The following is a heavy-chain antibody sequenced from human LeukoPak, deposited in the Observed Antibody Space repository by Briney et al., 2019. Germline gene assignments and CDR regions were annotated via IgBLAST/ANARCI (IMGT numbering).Heavy chain of an antibody. D-gene: IGHD3-3*01. Sequence: SETLSLTCTVSGGSISSYQWSWIRQPPGKGLEWIGSIYYSGSTYYNPSLKSRVTISVDTSKNQFSLKLSSVTAADTAVYYCARDTVSLYYDFWSGYYPGYNWFDPWGQGTLVTISS. V-gene: IGHV4-39*07. CDR3: ARDTVSLYYDFWSGYYPGYNWFDP. CDR1: GGSISSYQ. CDR2: IYYSGST. J-gene: IGHJ5*02.